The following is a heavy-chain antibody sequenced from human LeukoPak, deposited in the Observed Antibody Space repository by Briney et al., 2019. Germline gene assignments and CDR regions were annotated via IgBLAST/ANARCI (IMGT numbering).Heavy chain of an antibody. CDR3: ARASAYYDFWSGYYTTPNWFDP. J-gene: IGHJ5*02. D-gene: IGHD3-3*01. CDR1: GYTFTSYD. Sequence: ASVKVSCKASGYTFTSYDINWVRQATGQGLEWMGWTNPNSGNTGYAQKFQGRVTMTRNTSISTAYMELSSLRSEDTAVYYCARASAYYDFWSGYYTTPNWFDPWGQGTLVTVSS. CDR2: TNPNSGNT. V-gene: IGHV1-8*01.